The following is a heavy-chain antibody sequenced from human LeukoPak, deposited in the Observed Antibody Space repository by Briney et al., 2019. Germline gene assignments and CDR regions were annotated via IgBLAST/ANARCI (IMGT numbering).Heavy chain of an antibody. J-gene: IGHJ6*02. D-gene: IGHD5-18*01. CDR3: ARGGRGYSYGVYGMDV. CDR2: ISYDGSNK. V-gene: IGHV3-30-3*01. CDR1: GFTFSSYA. Sequence: GGSLRLSCAASGFTFSSYAMLWVRQAPGKGLEWVAVISYDGSNKYYADSVKGRFTISRDNSKNTLYLQMNSLRAEDTAVYYCARGGRGYSYGVYGMDVWGQGTTVTVSS.